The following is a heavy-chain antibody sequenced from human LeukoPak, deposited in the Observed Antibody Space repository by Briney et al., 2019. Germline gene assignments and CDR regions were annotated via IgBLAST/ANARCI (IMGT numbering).Heavy chain of an antibody. D-gene: IGHD3-10*01. CDR3: AKAPFDYYGSGSYVGRVDYYYYMDV. V-gene: IGHV3-23*01. CDR2: ISGSGGST. J-gene: IGHJ6*03. CDR1: GFTFSSYA. Sequence: GGSLRLSCAASGFTFSSYAMSWVRQAPGKGLEWVSAISGSGGSTYYADSVKGRFTISRDNSKNTLYLQMNSLRAEDTAVYYCAKAPFDYYGSGSYVGRVDYYYYMDVWGKGTTVTVSS.